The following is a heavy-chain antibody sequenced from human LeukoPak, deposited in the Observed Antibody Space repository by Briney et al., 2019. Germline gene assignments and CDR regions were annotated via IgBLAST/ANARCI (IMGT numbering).Heavy chain of an antibody. V-gene: IGHV4-30-2*06. CDR2: IYVTGT. Sequence: SETLSLTCAVSGGSISSGGYSWSWIRQSPGKGLEWIGYIYVTGTRYNPYLQSRVTISVDRSRSQFFLKMSSVTAADTAVYYCARHIGGGIEDMDVWGKGTKVIVSS. CDR3: ARHIGGGIEDMDV. J-gene: IGHJ6*03. D-gene: IGHD3-16*02. CDR1: GGSISSGGYS.